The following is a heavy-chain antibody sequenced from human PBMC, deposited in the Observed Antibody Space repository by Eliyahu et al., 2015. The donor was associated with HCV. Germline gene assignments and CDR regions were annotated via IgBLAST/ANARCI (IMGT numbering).Heavy chain of an antibody. V-gene: IGHV1-69*17. D-gene: IGHD2-15*01. Sequence: EVKKPGSSVKVSCKASGGTFSNFGINWVRQAPGQRLERVGGIVPMFGMSNSAQKFQGRVTITADKSTSTAYMELSSLGSEDTAVYYCASDGYCSGGSCYSGWGQGTLVTVSS. J-gene: IGHJ4*02. CDR1: GGTFSNFG. CDR3: ASDGYCSGGSCYSG. CDR2: IVPMFGMS.